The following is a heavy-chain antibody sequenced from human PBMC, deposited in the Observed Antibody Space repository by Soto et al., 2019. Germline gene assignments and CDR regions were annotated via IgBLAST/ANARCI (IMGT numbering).Heavy chain of an antibody. CDR2: ISAYNGNT. Sequence: QVQLVQSGAEVKKPGASVKVSCKASGYTFTSYGISWVRQAPGQGLEWMGWISAYNGNTNYAQKLQGRVTMTTDTSTSTAYMKLSSLSSDDTAVYYCPSDRDRGWFDPWRQGTLVTLSS. J-gene: IGHJ5*02. D-gene: IGHD3-10*01. V-gene: IGHV1-18*01. CDR1: GYTFTSYG. CDR3: PSDRDRGWFDP.